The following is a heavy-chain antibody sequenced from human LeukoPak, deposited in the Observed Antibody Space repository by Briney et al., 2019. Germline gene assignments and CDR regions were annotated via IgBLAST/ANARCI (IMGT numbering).Heavy chain of an antibody. CDR2: IYSGGTT. CDR3: ARALQLHWYFDL. J-gene: IGHJ2*01. D-gene: IGHD4-23*01. V-gene: IGHV3-53*01. CDR1: GFTVSSNY. Sequence: PGGSLRFSCAASGFTVSSNYMSWVRQAPGKGLEWVSVIYSGGTTNYADSVKGRFTISRDNSKNTLYLQMNSLRDEDTAVYFCARALQLHWYFDLWGRGALVTVSS.